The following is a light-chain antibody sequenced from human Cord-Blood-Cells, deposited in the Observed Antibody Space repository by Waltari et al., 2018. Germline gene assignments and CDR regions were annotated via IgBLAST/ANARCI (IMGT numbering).Light chain of an antibody. J-gene: IGKJ2*01. CDR1: QSVLYSSNNNNY. CDR2: WAS. Sequence: DMVMTQSPDSLPLSLGERATVNCKSSQSVLYSSNNNNYLAWYQQKPGQPPKLLIYWASTRESGVPDRFSGSGSGTDFTLTISNLQAEDVAVYYCQQYYSAPYTFGHGTKLEIK. CDR3: QQYYSAPYT. V-gene: IGKV4-1*01.